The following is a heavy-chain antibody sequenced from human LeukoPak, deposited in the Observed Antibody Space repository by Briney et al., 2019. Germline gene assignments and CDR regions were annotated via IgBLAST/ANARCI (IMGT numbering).Heavy chain of an antibody. CDR1: GYSISSGYY. Sequence: SETLSLTCTVSGYSISSGYYWGWIRQPPGKGLEWIGSIYHSGSTYYNPSLKSRVTISVDTSKNQFSLKLTSVTAADTAVYYCTKGRGIWGQGTRVTVPS. V-gene: IGHV4-38-2*02. CDR3: TKGRGI. CDR2: IYHSGST. J-gene: IGHJ4*02. D-gene: IGHD3-10*01.